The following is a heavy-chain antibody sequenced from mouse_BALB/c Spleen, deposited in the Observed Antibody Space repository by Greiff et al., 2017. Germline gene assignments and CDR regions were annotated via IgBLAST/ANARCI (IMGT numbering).Heavy chain of an antibody. CDR1: GYSITSGYY. Sequence: EVKLMESGPGLVKPSQSLSLTCSVTGYSITSGYYWNWIRQFPGNKLEWMGYISYDGSNNYNPSLKNRISITRDTSKNQFFLTLNSVTTEDTATYYCARAGDYDEGYAMDYWGQGTSVTVSS. D-gene: IGHD2-4*01. V-gene: IGHV3-6*02. CDR3: ARAGDYDEGYAMDY. J-gene: IGHJ4*01. CDR2: ISYDGSN.